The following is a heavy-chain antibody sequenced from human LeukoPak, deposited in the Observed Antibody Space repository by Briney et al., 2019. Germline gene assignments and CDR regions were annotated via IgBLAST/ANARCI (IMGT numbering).Heavy chain of an antibody. V-gene: IGHV1-18*01. Sequence: ASVKVSCKASGYTFTSYGIIWVRQAPGQGLEWMGWISAYNGNTNYAQKLQGRVTMTTDTSTSTAYMELRSLRSEDTAVYYCARDLGYSSSWGFDYWGQGTLVTVSS. CDR1: GYTFTSYG. CDR3: ARDLGYSSSWGFDY. CDR2: ISAYNGNT. J-gene: IGHJ4*02. D-gene: IGHD6-13*01.